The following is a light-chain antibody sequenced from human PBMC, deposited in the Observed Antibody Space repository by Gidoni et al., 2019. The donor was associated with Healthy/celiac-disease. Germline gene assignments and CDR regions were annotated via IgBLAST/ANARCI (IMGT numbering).Light chain of an antibody. V-gene: IGKV2D-29*02. J-gene: IGKJ5*01. CDR1: QSILHSDGKTY. CDR3: MQSRQLHIT. Sequence: DIVMTQTPLSLSVTPGQPASISCQSSQSILHSDGKTYVYCYLQKPGQSPQLLTYEVSNRFSGVPDRFSGGGAGKYSTLKSSRGEAEVVGVYYCMQSRQLHITFGQGTRLEIK. CDR2: EVS.